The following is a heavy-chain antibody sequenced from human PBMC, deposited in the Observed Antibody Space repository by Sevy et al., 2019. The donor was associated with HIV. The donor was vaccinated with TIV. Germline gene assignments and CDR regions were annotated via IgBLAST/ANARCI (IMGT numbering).Heavy chain of an antibody. V-gene: IGHV3-11*01. D-gene: IGHD1-1*01. CDR1: GFTFSDYW. Sequence: GRSLRLSCAASGFTFSDYWMTWVRQAPGKGLEWVSCVNYSGDVIHYTDSVKGRFTISRDNAKKSLSLEMNSLRADDTATYYCARTTAPQAGRYVGMDVWGRGTTVTVSS. CDR3: ARTTAPQAGRYVGMDV. J-gene: IGHJ6*02. CDR2: VNYSGDVI.